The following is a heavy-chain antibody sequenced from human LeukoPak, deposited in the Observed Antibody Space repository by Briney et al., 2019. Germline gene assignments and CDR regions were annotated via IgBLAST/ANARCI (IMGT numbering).Heavy chain of an antibody. D-gene: IGHD6-19*01. CDR3: AKGVAGTFDY. CDR2: ISWNSGSI. CDR1: GFTFDDYA. Sequence: PGRSLRVSCAASGFTFDDYAMHWVRQALGKGLEWVSGISWNSGSIGYADSVKGRFTISRDNAKNSLYLQMNSLRAEDTALYYCAKGVAGTFDYWGQGTLVTVSS. J-gene: IGHJ4*02. V-gene: IGHV3-9*01.